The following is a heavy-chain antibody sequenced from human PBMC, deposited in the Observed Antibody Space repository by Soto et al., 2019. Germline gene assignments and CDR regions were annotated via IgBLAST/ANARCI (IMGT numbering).Heavy chain of an antibody. CDR1: AYSFTTSW. J-gene: IGHJ6*02. CDR2: IYPADSDT. CDR3: AKVGVSSYGMNV. Sequence: PGESLKISCRDSAYSFTTSWIGWVRQMPGKGLEWMGIIYPADSDTRYSPSFQGQVTISADKSISTAYLQWSSLKASDTAMYYCAKVGVSSYGMNVWGQGTTVTVSS. D-gene: IGHD1-26*01. V-gene: IGHV5-51*01.